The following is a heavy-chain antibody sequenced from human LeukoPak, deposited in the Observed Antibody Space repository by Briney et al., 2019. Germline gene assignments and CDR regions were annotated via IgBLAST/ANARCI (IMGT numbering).Heavy chain of an antibody. J-gene: IGHJ5*02. V-gene: IGHV1-18*01. D-gene: IGHD6-19*01. Sequence: GASVKVSCKASGYTFTSYGISWVRQASGQGLEWMGWISAYNGNTNYAQKLQGRVTMTTDTSTSTAYMELRSLRSDDTAVYYCARDQASSGWYRGGWFDPWGQGTLVTVSS. CDR1: GYTFTSYG. CDR3: ARDQASSGWYRGGWFDP. CDR2: ISAYNGNT.